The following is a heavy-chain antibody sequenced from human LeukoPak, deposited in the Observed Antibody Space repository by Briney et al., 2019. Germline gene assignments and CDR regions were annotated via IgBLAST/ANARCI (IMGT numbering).Heavy chain of an antibody. CDR2: ISYDGSNK. CDR3: ARAGGHDYGELPYYYYYYMDV. Sequence: PGGSLRLSCVASGFTFSSYAMHWVRQAPGKGLEWVAVISYDGSNKYYADSVKGRFTISRDNSKNTLYLQMNSLRAEDTAVYYCARAGGHDYGELPYYYYYYMDVWGKGTTVTVSS. D-gene: IGHD4-17*01. V-gene: IGHV3-30*04. J-gene: IGHJ6*03. CDR1: GFTFSSYA.